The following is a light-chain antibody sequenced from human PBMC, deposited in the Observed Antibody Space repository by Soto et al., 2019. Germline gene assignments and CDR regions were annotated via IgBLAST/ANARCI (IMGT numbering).Light chain of an antibody. CDR2: KAS. CDR3: QQYNSYPYT. V-gene: IGKV1-5*03. J-gene: IGKJ2*01. CDR1: QSISDW. Sequence: DIQMTQSPSTLSASVGDRVTITCRASQSISDWLAWYQQKPGKAPKLLIYKASSLQSGVPSRYSGSGTGTEYTITISSLQTDDFATSYCQQYNSYPYTFGQGTKLEIK.